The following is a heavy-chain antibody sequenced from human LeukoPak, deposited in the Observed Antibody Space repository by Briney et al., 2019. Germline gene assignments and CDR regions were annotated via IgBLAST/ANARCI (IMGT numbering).Heavy chain of an antibody. CDR3: ARVHLGYDSSVQWYFDL. J-gene: IGHJ2*01. Sequence: GSSVKVSCKASGGTFSSYAISWVRQAPGQGLEWMGGFIPIFGTANYAQKFQGRVTITTDESTSTAYMELSSLRSEDTAVYYCARVHLGYDSSVQWYFDLWGRGTLVTVSS. CDR2: FIPIFGTA. CDR1: GGTFSSYA. D-gene: IGHD3-22*01. V-gene: IGHV1-69*05.